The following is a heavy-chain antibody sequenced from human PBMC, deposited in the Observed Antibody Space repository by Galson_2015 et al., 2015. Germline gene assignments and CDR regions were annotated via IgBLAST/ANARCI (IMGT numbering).Heavy chain of an antibody. V-gene: IGHV1-46*01. J-gene: IGHJ4*02. D-gene: IGHD4-23*01. CDR3: ARGGGCLGYGGNRAYFDA. CDR2: INPSGGTT. Sequence: SVKVSCKASGYTFTTYYMHWVRQAPGQGLEWMGIINPSGGTTSYAQKFQGRVTLTTDTSTTTVSMDLSSLRSDDSALYYCARGGGCLGYGGNRAYFDAGGQGTLVTVSS. CDR1: GYTFTTYY.